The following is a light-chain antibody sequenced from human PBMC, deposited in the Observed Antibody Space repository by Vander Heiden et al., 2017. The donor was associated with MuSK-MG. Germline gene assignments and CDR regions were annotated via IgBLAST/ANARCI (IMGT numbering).Light chain of an antibody. CDR1: TSDVGSYNL. J-gene: IGLJ3*02. CDR3: CSYAGRTTLKWV. Sequence: QSALTQPASVSGAPGQPITISCTGATSDVGSYNLVSWYQQPPGQAPKLLIYEINKRPSGVFNRFSGSKSGNTASLTISGLQAEDEADYFCCSYAGRTTLKWVFGGGAKLTVL. CDR2: EIN. V-gene: IGLV2-23*02.